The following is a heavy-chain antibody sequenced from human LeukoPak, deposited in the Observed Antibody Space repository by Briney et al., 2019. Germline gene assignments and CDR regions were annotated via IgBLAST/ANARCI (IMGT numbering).Heavy chain of an antibody. CDR3: ARDPDLYGDSFFDF. Sequence: GASLRLSCAASGFSFSNYGFHWVRQAPGKGLEWVAVIWHDGSHTYYADSVKGRFIISRDNSKSTLFIQMHSLTAEDTAVYYCARDPDLYGDSFFDFWGQGTLVTASS. D-gene: IGHD4-17*01. J-gene: IGHJ4*02. CDR2: IWHDGSHT. V-gene: IGHV3-33*01. CDR1: GFSFSNYG.